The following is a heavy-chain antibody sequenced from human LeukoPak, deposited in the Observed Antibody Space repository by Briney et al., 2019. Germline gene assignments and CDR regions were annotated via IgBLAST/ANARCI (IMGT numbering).Heavy chain of an antibody. CDR3: ARAQVGGSFFEQ. D-gene: IGHD1/OR15-1a*01. J-gene: IGHJ4*02. CDR2: IYYSGST. V-gene: IGHV4-30-4*01. Sequence: SETLSLTCTVSGGSISSGDYYWSWIRQPPGKGLEWIGYIYYSGSTYYNPSLKSRVTISVDTSKNQFSLKLSSVTAADTAVYYRARAQVGGSFFEQWGQGTLVTVSS. CDR1: GGSISSGDYY.